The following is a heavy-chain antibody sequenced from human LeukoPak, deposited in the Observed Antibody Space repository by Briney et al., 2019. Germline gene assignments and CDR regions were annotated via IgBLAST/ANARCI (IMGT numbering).Heavy chain of an antibody. CDR2: NYWDDDK. V-gene: IGHV2-5*02. CDR3: AHRRYYYGSGSTPFDP. J-gene: IGHJ5*02. CDR1: GFSLGTRGGG. Sequence: SGPTLLKPTQTLTLTFTLSGFSLGTRGGGGGWIRQPPGKALEWLPLNYWDDDKRYSPSLKSRRTITKDTSKNQVVLTMTNMDPVDTATYYCAHRRYYYGSGSTPFDPWGQGTLVTVSS. D-gene: IGHD3-10*01.